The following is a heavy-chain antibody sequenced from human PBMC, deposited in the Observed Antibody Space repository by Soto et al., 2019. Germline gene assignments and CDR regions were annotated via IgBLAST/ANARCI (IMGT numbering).Heavy chain of an antibody. CDR1: GDTFNSYV. CDR2: IIPIIGVT. Sequence: QVQLVQSGAEVKRPGSSVKVSCESSGDTFNSYVISWVRQAPGQGLEWMGGIIPIIGVTHYAQKFQGRVTISALSATGTAYMELTSLGFEDTALYDCARELLGAKGGEHWGQGTLVTGSS. V-gene: IGHV1-69*17. J-gene: IGHJ1*01. D-gene: IGHD2-21*01. CDR3: ARELLGAKGGEH.